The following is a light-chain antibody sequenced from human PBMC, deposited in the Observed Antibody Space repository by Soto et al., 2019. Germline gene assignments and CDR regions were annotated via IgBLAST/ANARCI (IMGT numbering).Light chain of an antibody. J-gene: IGKJ2*01. CDR2: GAS. V-gene: IGKV3-20*01. Sequence: EIVLKQSPGTLSLSPGERATLSCRASQSVSSSYLAWYQQKPGQAPRLLIYGASSRATGIPDRFSGSGSGTDFTLTISRLEPEYFAVYYCQQYGSSPPYTFGQGTKLEIK. CDR1: QSVSSSY. CDR3: QQYGSSPPYT.